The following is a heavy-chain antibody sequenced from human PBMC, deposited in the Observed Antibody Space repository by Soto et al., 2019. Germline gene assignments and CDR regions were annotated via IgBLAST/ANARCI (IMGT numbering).Heavy chain of an antibody. CDR2: ISYDGSNK. J-gene: IGHJ3*02. D-gene: IGHD3-22*01. Sequence: GGSLRVSCAASGVTCSSYAMHWVRQAPGKGLEWVAVISYDGSNKYYADSVKGRFTISRDNSKNTLYLQMNSLRAEDTAVYYCAREGYYDSSLNDAFDIWGQGTMVTVSS. V-gene: IGHV3-30-3*01. CDR1: GVTCSSYA. CDR3: AREGYYDSSLNDAFDI.